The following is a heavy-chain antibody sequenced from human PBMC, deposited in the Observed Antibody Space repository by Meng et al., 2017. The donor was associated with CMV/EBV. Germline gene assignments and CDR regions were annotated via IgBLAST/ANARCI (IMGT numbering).Heavy chain of an antibody. CDR3: ATRDGLFPGWGRYYYYGMDV. J-gene: IGHJ6*02. Sequence: SETLSLTCAVYGGSFSGYYWSWIRQPPGKGLEWIGEINHSGSTNYNPSLNSRVTISVDTSKNQFSLKLSSVTAADTAVYYCATRDGLFPGWGRYYYYGMDVWGQGTTVTVSS. CDR1: GGSFSGYY. CDR2: INHSGST. V-gene: IGHV4-34*01. D-gene: IGHD2-21*01.